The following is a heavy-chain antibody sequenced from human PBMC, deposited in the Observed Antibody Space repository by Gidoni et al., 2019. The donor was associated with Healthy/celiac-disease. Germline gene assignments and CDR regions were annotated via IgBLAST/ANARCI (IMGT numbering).Heavy chain of an antibody. Sequence: QVQLQQWGAGLLKPSETLSLTCAFYGGSFSGYYWSWIRQPPGKGLEWIGESNHSGSTNYNPSLKSRVTISVDTSKNQFSLKLSSVTAADTAVYYCARAGVSSWKPYNWFDPWGQGTLVTVSS. V-gene: IGHV4-34*01. D-gene: IGHD6-13*01. J-gene: IGHJ5*02. CDR1: GGSFSGYY. CDR2: SNHSGST. CDR3: ARAGVSSWKPYNWFDP.